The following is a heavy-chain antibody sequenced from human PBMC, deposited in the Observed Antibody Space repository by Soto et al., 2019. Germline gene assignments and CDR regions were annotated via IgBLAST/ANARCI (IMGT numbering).Heavy chain of an antibody. D-gene: IGHD3-10*01. CDR3: ARAQLLGYYFDY. J-gene: IGHJ4*02. CDR2: IYYSGNT. Sequence: LSLTCTVSVGSISSGDYYGSWIRQPPGKGLEWIGYIYYSGNTYYNPSLKSRVTISLDTSKNQFSLNLTSVTAADTAVYYCARAQLLGYYFDYWGQGTMVTVYS. V-gene: IGHV4-30-4*01. CDR1: VGSISSGDYY.